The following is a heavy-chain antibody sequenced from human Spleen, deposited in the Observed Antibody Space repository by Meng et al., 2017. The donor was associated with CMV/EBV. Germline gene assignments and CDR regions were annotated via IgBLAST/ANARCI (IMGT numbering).Heavy chain of an antibody. Sequence: ASVKVSCKASGYTFTNYGISWVRQAPGQGLEWMAWISAYNGNTNYAQKLQGRVTMTTDTSISTAYMDLSRLRSDDTAVYFCARLLHVPYYDSSGYYDYWGQGTLVTVSS. CDR1: GYTFTNYG. D-gene: IGHD3-22*01. CDR3: ARLLHVPYYDSSGYYDY. J-gene: IGHJ4*02. V-gene: IGHV1-18*01. CDR2: ISAYNGNT.